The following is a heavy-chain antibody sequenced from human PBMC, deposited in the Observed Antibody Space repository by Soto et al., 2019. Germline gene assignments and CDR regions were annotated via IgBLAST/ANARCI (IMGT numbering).Heavy chain of an antibody. D-gene: IGHD1-26*01. CDR1: GGTCSSYA. CDR3: GRDGVGATPLGWFDP. J-gene: IGHJ5*02. V-gene: IGHV1-69*13. CDR2: IXPIXXTX. Sequence: SVKVSCKASGGTCSSYAISWVRQAPGQGIEWMGGIXPIXXTXXXXXKXXGRVTITADESTSTAYMELSSLRSEDTAVYYCGRDGVGATPLGWFDPWGQGALVTVSS.